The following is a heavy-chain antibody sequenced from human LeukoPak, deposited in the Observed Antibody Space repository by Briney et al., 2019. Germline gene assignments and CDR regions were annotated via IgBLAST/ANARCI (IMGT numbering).Heavy chain of an antibody. D-gene: IGHD3-10*01. CDR3: ARAVGHGSGSPRMDV. V-gene: IGHV3-48*01. CDR2: IISSSNTI. J-gene: IGHJ6*04. CDR1: VFTFSTHS. Sequence: PGGSLRLSCAVSVFTFSTHSMNWVRQAPGKGLEWVSYIISSSNTIYYADSVKGRFTISRDNAKNSLYLQMNSLRAEGTAVYYCARAVGHGSGSPRMDVWGKGTTVTVSS.